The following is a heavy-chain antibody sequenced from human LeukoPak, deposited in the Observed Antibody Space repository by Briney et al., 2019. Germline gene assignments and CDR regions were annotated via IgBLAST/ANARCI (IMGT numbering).Heavy chain of an antibody. J-gene: IGHJ4*02. CDR3: ARGAYSSGWAYFDH. D-gene: IGHD6-19*01. CDR2: IKQDGSEK. CDR1: GFTFSSYW. V-gene: IGHV3-7*01. Sequence: GGSLRLSCAASGFTFSSYWMSWVRQAPGKGLEWVANIKQDGSEKYYVDSVKGRFTISRDNAKNSLYLHVDSLRAEDTAVYYCARGAYSSGWAYFDHWGQGTLVTVSS.